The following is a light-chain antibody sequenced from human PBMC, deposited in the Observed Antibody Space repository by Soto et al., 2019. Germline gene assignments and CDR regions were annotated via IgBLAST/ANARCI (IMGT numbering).Light chain of an antibody. CDR1: SSSKW. Sequence: DIQMTQSPSTLAASVGDTVTMTCRSSSKWLAWYQKKPGKAPKLLIYDVSNLERGVPPRFSGSTSGAESTLTITGLQPDDLGTYYCQHTTDFTFGQGTMVDIK. CDR3: QHTTDFT. CDR2: DVS. V-gene: IGKV1-5*01. J-gene: IGKJ2*01.